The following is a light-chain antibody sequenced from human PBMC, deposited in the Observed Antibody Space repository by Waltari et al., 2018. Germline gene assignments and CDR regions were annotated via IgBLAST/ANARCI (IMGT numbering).Light chain of an antibody. V-gene: IGLV2-11*01. Sequence: PSGVPDRFSGSKSGNTASLTISGLQAEDEADYYCCSYAGSYVVFGGGTKLTVL. CDR3: CSYAGSYVV. J-gene: IGLJ2*01.